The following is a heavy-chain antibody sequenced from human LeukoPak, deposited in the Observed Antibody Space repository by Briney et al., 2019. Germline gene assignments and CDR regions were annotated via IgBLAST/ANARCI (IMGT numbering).Heavy chain of an antibody. D-gene: IGHD2-15*01. J-gene: IGHJ5*02. Sequence: GGSLRLSCAASGFTFKLYWMHWVRQVPGKRPVWVSRINDDGSDTVYADSVKGRFTISRDDAKNMLFLQMNSLRGEDTAVYHCVRGGPSTWSWGQGTLVTVSS. V-gene: IGHV3-74*01. CDR3: VRGGPSTWS. CDR2: INDDGSDT. CDR1: GFTFKLYW.